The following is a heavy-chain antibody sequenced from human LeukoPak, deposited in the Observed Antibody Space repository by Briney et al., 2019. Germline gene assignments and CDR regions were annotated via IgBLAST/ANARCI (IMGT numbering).Heavy chain of an antibody. V-gene: IGHV4-59*12. CDR2: IYYSGST. J-gene: IGHJ4*02. CDR3: AREVYYYGSGSYYGYFDY. Sequence: SETLSLTCTVSGGSISSYYWSWIRQPPGKGLEWIGYIYYSGSTNYNPSLKSRVTISVDTSKNQFSLKLSSVTAADTAVYYCAREVYYYGSGSYYGYFDYWGQGTLVTVSS. D-gene: IGHD3-10*01. CDR1: GGSISSYY.